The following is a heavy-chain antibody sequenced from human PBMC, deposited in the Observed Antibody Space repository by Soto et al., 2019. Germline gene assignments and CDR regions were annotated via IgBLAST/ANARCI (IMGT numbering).Heavy chain of an antibody. CDR2: INIDGSST. CDR3: SRSVDY. CDR1: GFTFSNNW. V-gene: IGHV3-74*01. Sequence: EVQLVESGGGLVQPVGSLRLSCAASGFTFSNNWMYWARQAPGKGLVWVSRINIDGSSTFYADSVKGRFTVSRDNAKNTLYLQMNSLRAEDTAVYYCSRSVDYWGQGTLVTVSS. J-gene: IGHJ4*02.